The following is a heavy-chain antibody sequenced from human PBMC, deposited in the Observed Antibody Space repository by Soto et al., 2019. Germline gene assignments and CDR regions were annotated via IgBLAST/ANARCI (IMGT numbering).Heavy chain of an antibody. CDR2: IIPILDIP. Sequence: QVQLVQSGAEVKKPGSSAKVSCKASGGTFSRYTFTWVRQAPGQGLEWMGRIIPILDIPNYAQNFQGRVTITADKSTSTAYVELSSLRSDDTAVYYCASHFTGVLVLGTSPPGGDNYGWDVWGQGTTVTVSS. J-gene: IGHJ6*02. CDR1: GGTFSRYT. CDR3: ASHFTGVLVLGTSPPGGDNYGWDV. V-gene: IGHV1-69*02. D-gene: IGHD2-8*02.